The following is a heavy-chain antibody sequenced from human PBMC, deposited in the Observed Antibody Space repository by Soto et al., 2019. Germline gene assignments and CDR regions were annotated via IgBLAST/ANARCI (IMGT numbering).Heavy chain of an antibody. CDR3: AKGTGDFWSGYYSSTGMDV. CDR1: GGSVSSGSYY. V-gene: IGHV4-61*01. Sequence: QVQLQESGPGLVKPSETLSLTCTVSGGSVSSGSYYWSWIRQPPGKGLEWIGYIYYSGSTNYNPSLKSRVTISVDTSKNQFSLKLSSVTAADTAVYYCAKGTGDFWSGYYSSTGMDVWGQGTTVTVSS. CDR2: IYYSGST. D-gene: IGHD3-3*01. J-gene: IGHJ6*02.